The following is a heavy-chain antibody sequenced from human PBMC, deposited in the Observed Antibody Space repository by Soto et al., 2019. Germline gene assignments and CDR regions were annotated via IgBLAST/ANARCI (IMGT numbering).Heavy chain of an antibody. V-gene: IGHV3-48*03. CDR1: GFSFSSYE. CDR2: ISSSGRTI. D-gene: IGHD6-19*01. CDR3: ATTTGYSSGWPSSYYYYGLDV. J-gene: IGHJ6*02. Sequence: PXGSLRLSCAASGFSFSSYEMNWVRQAPGMGLDWVSFISSSGRTIYYADSVKGRFTISRDNAKNSVYLQMDSLRAEDTAVYYCATTTGYSSGWPSSYYYYGLDVWGQGPTVTVSS.